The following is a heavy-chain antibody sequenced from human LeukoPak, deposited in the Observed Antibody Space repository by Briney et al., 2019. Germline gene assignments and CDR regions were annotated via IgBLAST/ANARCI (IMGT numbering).Heavy chain of an antibody. V-gene: IGHV1-2*02. CDR3: ARGYSYGYVWDY. J-gene: IGHJ4*02. D-gene: IGHD5-18*01. CDR2: INPNSGGT. CDR1: GYTFTGYY. Sequence: ASVKVSCKASGYTFTGYYMHWVRQAPGQGLEWMGWINPNSGGTNYAQKFQGRVTMTRDTSISTACMELSRLRSDDTAVYYCARGYSYGYVWDYWGQGTLVTVSS.